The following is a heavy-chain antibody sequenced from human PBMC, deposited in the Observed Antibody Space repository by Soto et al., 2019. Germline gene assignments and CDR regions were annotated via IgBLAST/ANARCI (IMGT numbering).Heavy chain of an antibody. CDR2: ISYDGTNK. V-gene: IGHV3-30*18. J-gene: IGHJ6*02. CDR3: AKDLQSYGDYDYYCYGMDV. CDR1: GFTFSTYG. Sequence: QVQLVESGGGEVQPGRTLTSSCAAPGFTFSTYGMHWVRQTPGKGLEWVAVISYDGTNKFYSDSVKGRFTISRDNFKNTLTLQMNSQRADDTAVYSCAKDLQSYGDYDYYCYGMDVWGLGTRVTVSS. D-gene: IGHD4-17*01.